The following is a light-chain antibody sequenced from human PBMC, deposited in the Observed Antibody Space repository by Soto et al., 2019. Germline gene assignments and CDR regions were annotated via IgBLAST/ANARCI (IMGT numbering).Light chain of an antibody. CDR2: EVS. CDR1: SSDVGGYKY. J-gene: IGLJ2*01. V-gene: IGLV2-14*01. Sequence: QSVLTQPASVSGSPGQSITISCTGTSSDVGGYKYVSWYQQHPEKAPKLIIFEVSNRPSGISSRFSGSKSGNTASLTISGLQAEDEADYYCASYTSSSTSVIFGRGTKVTVL. CDR3: ASYTSSSTSVI.